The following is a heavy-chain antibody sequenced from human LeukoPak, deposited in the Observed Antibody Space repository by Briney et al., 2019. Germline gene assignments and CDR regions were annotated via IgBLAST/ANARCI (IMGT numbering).Heavy chain of an antibody. CDR2: IYHSGST. Sequence: PSETLSLTCAVSGVSISSSNWWSWVRQPPGKGLEWIGEIYHSGSTNYNPSLKSRVTISVDKSKNQFSLKLSSVTAADTAVYYCARGKKYCSSTSCYAWYYYYGMDVWGQGTTVTVSS. CDR3: ARGKKYCSSTSCYAWYYYYGMDV. V-gene: IGHV4-4*02. D-gene: IGHD2-2*01. J-gene: IGHJ6*02. CDR1: GVSISSSNW.